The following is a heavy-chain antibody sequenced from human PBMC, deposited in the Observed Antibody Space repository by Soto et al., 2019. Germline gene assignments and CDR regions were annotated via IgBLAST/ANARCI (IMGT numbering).Heavy chain of an antibody. Sequence: SVEVGCKACGVTLSIYFFHWVRQAPRQGLEWMGIISPYDGSTNYVQSLQGRVAMTSDTSISTAYMELSSLRSEDTAVYYCAVAVAGDIDIWGQGTMVTVSS. CDR3: AVAVAGDIDI. CDR1: GVTLSIYF. CDR2: ISPYDGST. J-gene: IGHJ3*02. D-gene: IGHD6-19*01. V-gene: IGHV1-46*01.